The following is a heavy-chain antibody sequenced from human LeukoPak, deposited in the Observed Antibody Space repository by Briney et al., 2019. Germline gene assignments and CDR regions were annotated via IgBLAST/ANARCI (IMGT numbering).Heavy chain of an antibody. CDR2: ISYDGSNK. V-gene: IGHV3-30*18. J-gene: IGHJ4*02. CDR3: AKEGYSRDFDY. CDR1: GFTFSSYV. D-gene: IGHD5-18*01. Sequence: PGRSLRLSCAASGFTFSSYVMHWVRQAPGKGLEWVTVISYDGSNKYYADSVKGRFTISRDNSKNTLYLQMNSLRAEDTAVYYCAKEGYSRDFDYWGQGTLVTVSS.